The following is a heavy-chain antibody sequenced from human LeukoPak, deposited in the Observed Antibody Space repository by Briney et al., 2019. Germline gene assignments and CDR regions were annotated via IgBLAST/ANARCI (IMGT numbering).Heavy chain of an antibody. D-gene: IGHD1-14*01. CDR2: IGPTGSDR. V-gene: IGHV3-21*06. Sequence: GGSLRLSCAASGFTFSSYSMNWVRQAPGKGLEWVSSIGPTGSDRYHADSIKGRFTISRDNANNFLYLQMNSLRAEDTAVYYCATETNGRHYDYWGQGTLLTVSS. J-gene: IGHJ4*02. CDR1: GFTFSSYS. CDR3: ATETNGRHYDY.